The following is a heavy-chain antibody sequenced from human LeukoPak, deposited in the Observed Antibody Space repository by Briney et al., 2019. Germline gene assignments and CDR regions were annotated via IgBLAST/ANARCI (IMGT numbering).Heavy chain of an antibody. D-gene: IGHD6-13*01. CDR3: GRVAEAAAFDY. CDR2: ISRSSKYI. J-gene: IGHJ4*02. CDR1: GFTFSSFS. V-gene: IGHV3-21*01. Sequence: PGGSLRLSCAASGFTFSSFSMNWVRQAPGKGLEWVSSISRSSKYIYYADSVKGRFTISRDNAKNSLYLQMNSPRAEDTAVYYCGRVAEAAAFDYWGQGILVTVSS.